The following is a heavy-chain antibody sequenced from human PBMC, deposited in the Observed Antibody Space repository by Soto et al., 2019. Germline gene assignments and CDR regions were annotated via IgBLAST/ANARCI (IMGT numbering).Heavy chain of an antibody. V-gene: IGHV4-30-4*01. CDR1: GGSISSGDYY. CDR3: ARDWGYSSSFWFDP. Sequence: PSETLSLTCTVSGGSISSGDYYWSWIRQPPGKGLEWIGYIYYSGSTYYNPSLKSRVTISVDTSKNQFSLKLSSVTAADTAVYYCARDWGYSSSFWFDPWGPGTLVTVYS. D-gene: IGHD6-13*01. J-gene: IGHJ5*02. CDR2: IYYSGST.